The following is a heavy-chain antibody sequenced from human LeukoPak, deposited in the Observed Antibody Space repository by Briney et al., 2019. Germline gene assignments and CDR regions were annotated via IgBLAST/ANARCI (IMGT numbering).Heavy chain of an antibody. D-gene: IGHD3-10*01. CDR1: GFTFSSYS. CDR2: ISSSSSYI. Sequence: GGSLRLSCAASGFTFSSYSMNWVRQAPGKGLEWVSSISSSSSYIYYADSVKGRFTISRDNAKNSLYLQMNSLRAEDTAVYYCASRGLWFGELGDYWGQGTLVTVSS. V-gene: IGHV3-21*01. J-gene: IGHJ4*02. CDR3: ASRGLWFGELGDY.